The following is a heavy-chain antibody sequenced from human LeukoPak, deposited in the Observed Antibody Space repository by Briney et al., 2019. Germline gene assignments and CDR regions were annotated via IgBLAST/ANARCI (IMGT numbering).Heavy chain of an antibody. V-gene: IGHV3-21*01. D-gene: IGHD1-1*01. CDR1: GFTFSSYG. CDR2: ISSTGSYI. Sequence: GGSLRLSCAASGFTFSSYGMNWVRQAPGKGLEWVASISSTGSYIYYADSGKGRFTISRDNARKSLYLQMNSLRAEDTAVYYCARVVTVAWSERRPGYFYMDVWGKGTTVTVSS. CDR3: ARVVTVAWSERRPGYFYMDV. J-gene: IGHJ6*03.